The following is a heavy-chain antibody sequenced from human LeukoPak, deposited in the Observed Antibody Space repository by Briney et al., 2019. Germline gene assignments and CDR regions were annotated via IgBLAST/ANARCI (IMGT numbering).Heavy chain of an antibody. Sequence: GGSLRLSCAASGFNFSRYGMHWVRQAPGKGLEWVSAISGSGGSAYYADSVKGRFTISRDNSKNTLYLQMNSLRAEDTAVYYCAKVAGYEGYYMDVWGKGTTVTVSS. V-gene: IGHV3-23*01. J-gene: IGHJ6*03. CDR3: AKVAGYEGYYMDV. CDR2: ISGSGGSA. D-gene: IGHD3-3*01. CDR1: GFNFSRYG.